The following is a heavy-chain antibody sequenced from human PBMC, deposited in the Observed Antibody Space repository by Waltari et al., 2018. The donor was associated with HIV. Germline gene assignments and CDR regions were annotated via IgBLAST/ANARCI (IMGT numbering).Heavy chain of an antibody. J-gene: IGHJ4*02. CDR2: IRSNTGNP. Sequence: QVQLVQSGSELKKPGASVKVSCKASGYTFTGYTLVWVRQAPGQGLEWMGCIRSNTGNPTYAPDFTGRFVFSLDTSVSTAYLQISSLKPEDTAVYYCARKSSWALEYWGPGTLVTVSS. CDR3: ARKSSWALEY. V-gene: IGHV7-4-1*02. D-gene: IGHD6-13*01. CDR1: GYTFTGYT.